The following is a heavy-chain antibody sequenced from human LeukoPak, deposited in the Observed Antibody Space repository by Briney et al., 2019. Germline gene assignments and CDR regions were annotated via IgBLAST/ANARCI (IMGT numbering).Heavy chain of an antibody. V-gene: IGHV3-64*01. D-gene: IGHD6-19*01. CDR1: GFTFSSYA. CDR2: ISSNGGST. J-gene: IGHJ4*02. CDR3: ARAISVAGTIMLDY. Sequence: GRSLRLSCAAAGFTFSSYAMHWVRQAPGKGLEYVSAISSNGGSTYYANSVKGRFTISRDNSKNTLYLQMGSLRAEDMAVYYCARAISVAGTIMLDYWGQGTLVTVSS.